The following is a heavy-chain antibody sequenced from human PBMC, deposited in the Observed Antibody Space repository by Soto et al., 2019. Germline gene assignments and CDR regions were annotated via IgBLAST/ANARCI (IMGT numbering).Heavy chain of an antibody. D-gene: IGHD3-10*02. Sequence: SETLSLTCSLPGGSINSSDHFWGWIRQTPGKGLEWIGSVYYTETTYYNPSLKSPVTISVETSRNTFSLKVNSVTAADTGIYYCARQRVLSTNMFITSFDPWGQGTLVTVS. J-gene: IGHJ5*02. CDR3: ARQRVLSTNMFITSFDP. V-gene: IGHV4-39*01. CDR1: GGSINSSDHF. CDR2: VYYTETT.